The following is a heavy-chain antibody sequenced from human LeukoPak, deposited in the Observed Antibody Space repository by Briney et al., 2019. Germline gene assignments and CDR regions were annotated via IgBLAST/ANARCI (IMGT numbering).Heavy chain of an antibody. J-gene: IGHJ3*02. CDR1: GFTFSSYA. CDR3: AKDEAQQLDAFDI. CDR2: ISGSGGST. V-gene: IGHV3-23*01. Sequence: SGGSLRLSCAASGFTFSSYAMSWVRQAPGKGLEWVSAISGSGGSTYYADSVKGRFTISRDNSKNTLYLQMNSLRAEDTAVYYCAKDEAQQLDAFDIWGQGTMVTVSS. D-gene: IGHD6-13*01.